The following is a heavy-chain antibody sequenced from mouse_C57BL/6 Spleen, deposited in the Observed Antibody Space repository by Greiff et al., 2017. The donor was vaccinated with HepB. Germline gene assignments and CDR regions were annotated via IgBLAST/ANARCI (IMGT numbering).Heavy chain of an antibody. J-gene: IGHJ3*01. Sequence: EVMLVESEGGLVQPGSSMKLSCTASGFTFSDYYMAWVRQVPEKGLEWVANINYDGSSTYYLDSLKSRFIISRDNAKNILYLQMSSLKSEDTATYYCANWDGAWFAYWGQGTLVTVSA. CDR3: ANWDGAWFAY. CDR1: GFTFSDYY. CDR2: INYDGSST. V-gene: IGHV5-16*01. D-gene: IGHD4-1*01.